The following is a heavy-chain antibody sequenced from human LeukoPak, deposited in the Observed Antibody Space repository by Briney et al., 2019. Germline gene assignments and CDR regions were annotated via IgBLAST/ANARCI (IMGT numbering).Heavy chain of an antibody. Sequence: ASVKVSCKASGGTFSSYAISWVRQAPGQGLEWMGGIIPIFGTANYAQKFQGRVTITADESTSTAYMELSSLRSEDTAVYYCARSRDILTGYYIGYYYYYMDVWGKGTTVTISS. D-gene: IGHD3-9*01. CDR2: IIPIFGTA. CDR1: GGTFSSYA. V-gene: IGHV1-69*13. CDR3: ARSRDILTGYYIGYYYYYMDV. J-gene: IGHJ6*03.